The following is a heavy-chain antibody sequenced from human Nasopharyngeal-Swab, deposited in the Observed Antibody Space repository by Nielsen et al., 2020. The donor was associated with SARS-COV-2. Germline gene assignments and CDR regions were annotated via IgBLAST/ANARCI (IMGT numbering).Heavy chain of an antibody. CDR1: GFTFSSYS. J-gene: IGHJ4*02. CDR2: ISSSSSTI. Sequence: GESLKISCAASGFTFSSYSMNWVRQAPGKGLEWGSYISSSSSTIYYADSVKGRFTISRDNAKNSLYLQMNSLGDEDTAVYYCASDSEMATISWGQGTLVTVSS. CDR3: ASDSEMATIS. D-gene: IGHD5-24*01. V-gene: IGHV3-48*02.